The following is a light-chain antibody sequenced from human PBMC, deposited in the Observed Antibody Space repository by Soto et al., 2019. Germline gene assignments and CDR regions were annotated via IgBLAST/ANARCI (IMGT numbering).Light chain of an antibody. CDR3: QHYGSLVLT. CDR2: GAS. Sequence: EIVLTQSPGTLSLSPGERATLSCRASQSVSSSYLAWYQQKPGQAPRLLIYGASSRATGIPDRFSGSGSGTDFTLTISRLDTEDFAVYCCQHYGSLVLTFGGGTKVEIK. V-gene: IGKV3-20*01. CDR1: QSVSSSY. J-gene: IGKJ4*01.